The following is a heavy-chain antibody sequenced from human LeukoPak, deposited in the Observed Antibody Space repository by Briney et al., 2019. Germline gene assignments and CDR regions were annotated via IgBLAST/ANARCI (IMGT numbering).Heavy chain of an antibody. CDR1: GFTFSSYW. CDR3: ARWGTIIAAAYDY. D-gene: IGHD6-13*01. J-gene: IGHJ4*02. CDR2: INSDGSST. Sequence: GGSLRLSCAASGFTFSSYWMHWVRQAPGKGLVWVSRINSDGSSTSYADSVKGRFTISRDNAKHTLYLQMNSLRAEDTAVYYCARWGTIIAAAYDYWGQGTLVTVSS. V-gene: IGHV3-74*01.